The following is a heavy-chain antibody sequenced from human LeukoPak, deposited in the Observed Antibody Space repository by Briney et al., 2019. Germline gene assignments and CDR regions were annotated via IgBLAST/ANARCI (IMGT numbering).Heavy chain of an antibody. CDR3: AKYSSSSNYYYGMDV. Sequence: GGSLRLSCAASGFTFNTYGMHWVRQAPGKGLEWVAFISYDGSYKRYADSVKGRFTISRDNSEKTLYLQMNGLRAEDTAVYYCAKYSSSSNYYYGMDVWGQGTTVTVSS. J-gene: IGHJ6*02. V-gene: IGHV3-30*18. D-gene: IGHD6-13*01. CDR1: GFTFNTYG. CDR2: ISYDGSYK.